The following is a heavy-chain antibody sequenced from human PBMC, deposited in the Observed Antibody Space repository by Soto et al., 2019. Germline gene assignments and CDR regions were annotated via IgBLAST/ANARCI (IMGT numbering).Heavy chain of an antibody. V-gene: IGHV4-39*01. CDR3: ARDYFDSRDYTTNWFDP. Sequence: TLSLTCGVSGDSISNSRFYWAWIRQPPWEGLEWIGSIYHTGNAYYNPSLKSRVTISVDTSKNQFSLKVTSVTAADTALYYCARDYFDSRDYTTNWFDPWGQGTLVTVSS. D-gene: IGHD3-22*01. CDR2: IYHTGNA. CDR1: GDSISNSRFY. J-gene: IGHJ5*02.